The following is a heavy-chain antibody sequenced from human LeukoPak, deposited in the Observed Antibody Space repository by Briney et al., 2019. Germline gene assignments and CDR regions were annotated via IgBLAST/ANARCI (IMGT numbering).Heavy chain of an antibody. D-gene: IGHD6-19*01. CDR3: AKAVAGTGPFDY. J-gene: IGHJ4*02. CDR2: ISYDGSNK. CDR1: GFTFINYA. Sequence: GGSLRLSCAASGFTFINYAMNWVRQAPGKGLEWVAVISYDGSNKYYADSVKGRFTISRDNSKNTLYLQMNSLRAEDTAVYYCAKAVAGTGPFDYWGQGTLVTVSS. V-gene: IGHV3-30*18.